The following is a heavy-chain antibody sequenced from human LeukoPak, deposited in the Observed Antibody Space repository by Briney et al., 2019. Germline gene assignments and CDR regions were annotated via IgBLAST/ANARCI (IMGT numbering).Heavy chain of an antibody. J-gene: IGHJ4*02. V-gene: IGHV3-23*01. Sequence: GSLRLSCAASGFTFSSYAMHWVRQAPGKGLEWVSAISGSGGSTYYADSVKGRFTISRDNSKNTLYLQMNSLRAEDTAVYYCAKEGSRRYSSSWPFDYWGQGTLVTVSS. CDR1: GFTFSSYA. CDR2: ISGSGGST. D-gene: IGHD6-13*01. CDR3: AKEGSRRYSSSWPFDY.